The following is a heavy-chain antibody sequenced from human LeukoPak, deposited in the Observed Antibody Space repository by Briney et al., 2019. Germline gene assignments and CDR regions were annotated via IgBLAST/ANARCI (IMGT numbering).Heavy chain of an antibody. CDR1: GSTFSSYA. CDR3: AKHPSLLWFGELFY. Sequence: GGSLRLSCAASGSTFSSYAMSWVRQAPGKGLEWVSAISGSGGSTYYADSVKGRFTISRDNSKNTLYLQMNSLRAEDTAVYYCAKHPSLLWFGELFYWGQGTLVTVSS. D-gene: IGHD3-10*01. J-gene: IGHJ4*02. CDR2: ISGSGGST. V-gene: IGHV3-23*01.